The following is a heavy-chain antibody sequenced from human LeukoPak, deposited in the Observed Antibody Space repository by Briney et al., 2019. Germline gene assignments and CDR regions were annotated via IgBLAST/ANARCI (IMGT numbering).Heavy chain of an antibody. V-gene: IGHV1-2*06. D-gene: IGHD2-2*01. CDR3: ARDIVVVPAATEGDY. CDR2: INPNSGGT. Sequence: ASVKVSCKASGYTFTGYYMHWVRQAPGQGLEWMGRINPNSGGTNYAQKFQGRVTMTRDTSISTAYMELSRLRSDDTAVYCCARDIVVVPAATEGDYWGQGTLVTVSS. CDR1: GYTFTGYY. J-gene: IGHJ4*02.